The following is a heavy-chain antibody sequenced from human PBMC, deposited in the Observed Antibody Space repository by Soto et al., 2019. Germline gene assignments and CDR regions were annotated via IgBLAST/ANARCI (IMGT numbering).Heavy chain of an antibody. CDR3: AKQRVVGATWYYGMDV. D-gene: IGHD1-26*01. J-gene: IGHJ6*02. CDR2: ISYDGSNK. V-gene: IGHV3-30*18. CDR1: GFTFSSYG. Sequence: AGGSLRLSCAASGFTFSSYGMHWVRQAPGKGLEWVAVISYDGSNKYYADSVKGRFTISRDNSKNTLYLQMNSLRAEDTAVYYCAKQRVVGATWYYGMDVWGQGTTVTVSS.